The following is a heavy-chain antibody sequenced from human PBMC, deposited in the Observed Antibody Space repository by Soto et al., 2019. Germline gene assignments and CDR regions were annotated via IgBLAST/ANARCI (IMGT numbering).Heavy chain of an antibody. Sequence: GGSLRLSCAASGFTFGASALQWVRQASGKGLEWLGRIGSRGETYATTYAASVKGRFTISRDDSKKTAYLQMNSLRVEDTAIYYCAKAWGIDYWGQGTLVTVSS. D-gene: IGHD7-27*01. J-gene: IGHJ4*02. CDR3: AKAWGIDY. CDR1: GFTFGASA. CDR2: IGSRGETYAT. V-gene: IGHV3-73*01.